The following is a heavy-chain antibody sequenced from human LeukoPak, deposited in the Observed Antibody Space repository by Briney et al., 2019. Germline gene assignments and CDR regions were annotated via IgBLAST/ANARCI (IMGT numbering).Heavy chain of an antibody. J-gene: IGHJ6*03. CDR1: GFTFSSSA. Sequence: GGSLRLSCAASGFTFSSSAMHWVRQASGKGLEWVGRIKSKANSYATAYAASVKGRFTISRDDSKNTANLQMNSLKTEDTAVYYCTRGDDSGSYYGYYYYMDVWGKGTTVTVSS. CDR2: IKSKANSYAT. V-gene: IGHV3-73*01. CDR3: TRGDDSGSYYGYYYYMDV. D-gene: IGHD1-26*01.